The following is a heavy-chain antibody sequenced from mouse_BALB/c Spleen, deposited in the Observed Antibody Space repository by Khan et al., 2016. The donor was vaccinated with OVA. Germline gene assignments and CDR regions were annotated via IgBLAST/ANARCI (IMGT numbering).Heavy chain of an antibody. Sequence: QVQLKESGAELARPGASVKMSCKASGYTFTSYTIHWIKMRPGQGLEWIGYINPNNGYTNYNQKFKDKATLTADKSSTTAYMQLSSLTSDDSAVYYCARRGLRWDFDYWGQGTTLTVSS. V-gene: IGHV1-4*01. D-gene: IGHD1-1*01. CDR3: ARRGLRWDFDY. J-gene: IGHJ2*01. CDR2: INPNNGYT. CDR1: GYTFTSYT.